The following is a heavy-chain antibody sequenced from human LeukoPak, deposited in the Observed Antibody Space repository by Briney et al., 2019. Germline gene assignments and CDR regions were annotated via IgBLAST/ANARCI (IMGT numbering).Heavy chain of an antibody. J-gene: IGHJ3*01. CDR3: AREEGNWGDAF. CDR1: GYTFTSYG. CDR2: ISGSNGNT. V-gene: IGHV1-18*01. Sequence: ASVKVSCKASGYTFTSYGISWVRQAPGRGLEWMGWISGSNGNTNYAQKLQGRVTMTTDTSTSTAYMELRSLRSDDTAVYYCAREEGNWGDAFWGQGTMVTVSS. D-gene: IGHD7-27*01.